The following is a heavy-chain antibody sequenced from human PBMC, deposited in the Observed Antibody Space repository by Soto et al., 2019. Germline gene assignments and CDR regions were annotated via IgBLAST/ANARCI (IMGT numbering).Heavy chain of an antibody. CDR3: ARRDKRGYSHWIDT. J-gene: IGHJ5*02. CDR1: GGSISDGYY. Sequence: SETLSLTCTVSGGSISDGYYWSWIRQHPGKGLEWIGSISYSGSTSYNPSLKSRLTISVDRSKSQFSLNLSSVTAADTAVYFWARRDKRGYSHWIDTWGQGTLVTVSS. V-gene: IGHV4-31*03. CDR2: ISYSGST. D-gene: IGHD2-21*01.